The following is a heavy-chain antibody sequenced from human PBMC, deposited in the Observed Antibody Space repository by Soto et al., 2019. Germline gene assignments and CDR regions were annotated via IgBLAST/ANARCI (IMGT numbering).Heavy chain of an antibody. CDR2: INPNSGGT. CDR1: GYTFTGYY. Sequence: ASVKVSCKASGYTFTGYYMHWVRQAPGQGLEWMGWINPNSGGTNYAQKFQGWVTMTRDTSISTAYMELSRLRSDDTAVYYCAILAGRNGRRRKDYYYGMDVWGQGTRVTFSS. J-gene: IGHJ6*02. V-gene: IGHV1-2*04. D-gene: IGHD2-8*01. CDR3: AILAGRNGRRRKDYYYGMDV.